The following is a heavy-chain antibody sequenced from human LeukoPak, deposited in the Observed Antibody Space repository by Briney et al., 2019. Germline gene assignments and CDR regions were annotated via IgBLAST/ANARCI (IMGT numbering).Heavy chain of an antibody. CDR2: IYTRGST. Sequence: SETLSLTCTVSGGPLSRYYWSGIRQPAGKGLEWVGRIYTRGSTKYKPSLKSRVTMSIDTSKNQFSLKLSSVTAADTAVYYCARGPDPYCSSTSCYAFDYWGQGTLVTVSA. D-gene: IGHD2-2*01. J-gene: IGHJ4*02. CDR1: GGPLSRYY. V-gene: IGHV4-4*07. CDR3: ARGPDPYCSSTSCYAFDY.